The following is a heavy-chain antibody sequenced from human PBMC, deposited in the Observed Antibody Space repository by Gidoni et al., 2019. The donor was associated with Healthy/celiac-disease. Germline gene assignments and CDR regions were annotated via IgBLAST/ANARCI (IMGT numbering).Heavy chain of an antibody. CDR1: GFTSSSYG. Sequence: QVQLVESGGGVVQPGRSLRLSCAAAGFTSSSYGMHWVRQAPGKGLEWVVVISYDGSNKYYADSVKGRFTISRDNSKNTLYLQMNSLRAEDTAVYYCALGAVAYYYYYYMDVWGKGTTVTVSS. D-gene: IGHD3-16*01. J-gene: IGHJ6*03. CDR3: ALGAVAYYYYYYMDV. V-gene: IGHV3-30*03. CDR2: ISYDGSNK.